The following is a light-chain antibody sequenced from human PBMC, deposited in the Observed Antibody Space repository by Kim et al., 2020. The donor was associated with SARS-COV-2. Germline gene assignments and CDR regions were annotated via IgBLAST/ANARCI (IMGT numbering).Light chain of an antibody. V-gene: IGKV3-20*01. CDR2: GAS. Sequence: EIVLTQSPGTLSLSPGERATLSCRASQSVSSSYLAWYQQKPGQAPRLLIYGASSRATGIPDRFSGSGSGTVFTLTISRLEPEDFAGYYCQQYGSSRTFGQGTKVDIK. CDR3: QQYGSSRT. CDR1: QSVSSSY. J-gene: IGKJ1*01.